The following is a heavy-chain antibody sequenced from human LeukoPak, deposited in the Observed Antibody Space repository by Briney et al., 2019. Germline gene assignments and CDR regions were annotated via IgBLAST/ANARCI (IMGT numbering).Heavy chain of an antibody. D-gene: IGHD1-14*01. V-gene: IGHV4-4*07. CDR3: ARDSTTYYYYYYMDV. J-gene: IGHJ6*03. Sequence: SETLSLTCAVYGGSFSGYYWSWIRQPAGKGLEWIGRIYTSGSTNYNPSLKSRVTISVGTSKNQFSLKLSSVTAADTAVYYCARDSTTYYYYYYMDVWGKGTTVTISS. CDR1: GGSFSGYY. CDR2: IYTSGST.